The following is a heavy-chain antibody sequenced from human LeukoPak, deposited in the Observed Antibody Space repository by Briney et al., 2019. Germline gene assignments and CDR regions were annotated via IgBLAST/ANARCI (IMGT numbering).Heavy chain of an antibody. Sequence: GASVKVSFKASGGTFSSYAISWVRQAPGQGLEWMGGIIPIFGTANYAQKFQGRVTITADESTSTAYMELSSLRSEDTAVYYCARDKASHAFDIWGQGTMVTVSS. CDR3: ARDKASHAFDI. V-gene: IGHV1-69*13. CDR2: IIPIFGTA. J-gene: IGHJ3*02. CDR1: GGTFSSYA.